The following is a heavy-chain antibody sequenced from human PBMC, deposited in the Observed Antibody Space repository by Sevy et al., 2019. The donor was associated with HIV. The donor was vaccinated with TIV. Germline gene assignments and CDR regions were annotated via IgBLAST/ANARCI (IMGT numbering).Heavy chain of an antibody. CDR1: GFTFSSYS. D-gene: IGHD3-22*01. V-gene: IGHV3-21*01. CDR2: ISSSSSYI. CDR3: ARDLGFYYDSSGYYVATQFDFDY. J-gene: IGHJ4*02. Sequence: GGSLRLSCAASGFTFSSYSMNWVRQAPGKGLEWVSSISSSSSYIYYADSVKGRFTISRDNAKNSLYLQMNSLRAEDTVVYYCARDLGFYYDSSGYYVATQFDFDYWGQGTLVTVSS.